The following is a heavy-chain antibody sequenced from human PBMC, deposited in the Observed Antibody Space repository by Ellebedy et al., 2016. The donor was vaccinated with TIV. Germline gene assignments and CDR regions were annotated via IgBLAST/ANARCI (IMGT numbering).Heavy chain of an antibody. V-gene: IGHV3-74*01. CDR3: AREVDTSMADGLDV. CDR2: INSDGSTT. D-gene: IGHD5-18*01. J-gene: IGHJ6*02. CDR1: GFTFTSYW. Sequence: PGGSLRLSCAASGFTFTSYWMHWVRQAPGKGLVWVSRINSDGSTTNYADSVKGRFTISRDNAKNMLYLQMSSLTAEDTAVYYCAREVDTSMADGLDVWGQGTTVTVSS.